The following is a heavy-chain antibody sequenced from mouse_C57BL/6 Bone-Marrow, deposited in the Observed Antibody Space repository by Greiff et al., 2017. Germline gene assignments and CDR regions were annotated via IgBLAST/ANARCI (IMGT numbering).Heavy chain of an antibody. J-gene: IGHJ4*01. CDR2: IHPSDSDT. CDR3: ATYYSNFLYAMDY. CDR1: GYTFTSYW. V-gene: IGHV1-74*01. Sequence: VQLQQPGAELVKPGASVKVSCTASGYTFTSYWMHWVKQRPGQGLEWIGRIHPSDSDTNYNQKFKGKATLTEDKSSSTAYMQLSSLTSEDSAVYYCATYYSNFLYAMDYWGQGTSVTVSS. D-gene: IGHD2-5*01.